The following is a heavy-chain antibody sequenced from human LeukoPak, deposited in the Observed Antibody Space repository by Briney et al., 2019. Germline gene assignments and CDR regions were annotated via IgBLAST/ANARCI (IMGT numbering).Heavy chain of an antibody. CDR1: GFTFSSYG. CDR3: AKGWRGVDS. J-gene: IGHJ5*01. V-gene: IGHV3-30*18. D-gene: IGHD5-24*01. CDR2: ISYDGSNK. Sequence: PGGSLRLSCAASGFTFSSYGMNWVRQAPGKGLEWVAVISYDGSNKYYADSVKGRFTISRDNSKNTLYLQMNSLRAEDTAVYYCAKGWRGVDSWGLGTLVSVSS.